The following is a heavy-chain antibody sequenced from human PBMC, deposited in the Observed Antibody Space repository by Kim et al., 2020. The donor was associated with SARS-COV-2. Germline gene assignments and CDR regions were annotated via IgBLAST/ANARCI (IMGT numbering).Heavy chain of an antibody. Sequence: RGRFTISRDNAKNSLYMQMNSLRAEDTAVYYCARDLRDGWELLSDWYFDLWGRGTLVTVSS. J-gene: IGHJ2*01. CDR3: ARDLRDGWELLSDWYFDL. D-gene: IGHD1-26*01. V-gene: IGHV3-11*06.